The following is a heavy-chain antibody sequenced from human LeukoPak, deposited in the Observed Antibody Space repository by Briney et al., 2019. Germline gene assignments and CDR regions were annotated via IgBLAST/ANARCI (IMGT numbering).Heavy chain of an antibody. CDR1: GGSISSYY. CDR2: IYYSGST. V-gene: IGHV4-59*08. D-gene: IGHD2-15*01. J-gene: IGHJ4*02. Sequence: SETLSLTCTVPGGSISSYYWSWIRQPPGKGLEWIGYIYYSGSTNYNPSLKSRVTISVDTSKNQFSLKLSSVTAADTAVYYCASRGLYGGIDYWGQGTLVTVSS. CDR3: ASRGLYGGIDY.